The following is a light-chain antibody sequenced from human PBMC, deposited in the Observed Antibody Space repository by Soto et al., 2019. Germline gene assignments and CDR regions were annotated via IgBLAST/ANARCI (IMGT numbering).Light chain of an antibody. Sequence: AIQMTQSPSSLSASVGDRVTITCRASQAITNDLGWYQQKPGRAPKLLIYAASSLHSGVPSRFSGGGSRTEFTLTSSSLQPEDFATYYCLQDYSYPYTFGQGTKLEIK. CDR2: AAS. CDR3: LQDYSYPYT. J-gene: IGKJ2*01. V-gene: IGKV1-6*01. CDR1: QAITND.